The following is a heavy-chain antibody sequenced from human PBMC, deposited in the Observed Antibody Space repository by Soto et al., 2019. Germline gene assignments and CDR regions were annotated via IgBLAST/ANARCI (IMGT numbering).Heavy chain of an antibody. CDR3: ARPHGGSSGWDNWFDP. Sequence: SETLSLTCTVSGGSISSYYWSWIRQPPGKGLEWIGYIYYSGSTNYNPSLKSRVTISVDTSKNQFSLKLSSVTAADTAVYYCARPHGGSSGWDNWFDPWGQGTLVTAPQ. J-gene: IGHJ5*02. V-gene: IGHV4-59*01. CDR2: IYYSGST. CDR1: GGSISSYY. D-gene: IGHD6-25*01.